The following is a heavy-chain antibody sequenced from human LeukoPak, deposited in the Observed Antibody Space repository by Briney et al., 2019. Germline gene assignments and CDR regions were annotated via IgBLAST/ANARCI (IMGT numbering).Heavy chain of an antibody. D-gene: IGHD6-13*01. CDR2: INQDGSEK. CDR1: GFIYSKYG. CDR3: VKVSVAAPGSDY. J-gene: IGHJ4*02. Sequence: GGSLRLSCAASGFIYSKYGMTWVRQAPGKGGGWVANINQDGSEKYYVDSVKGRFTISRDNAKNSLYLQMNSLRAEDTALYYCVKVSVAAPGSDYWGQGTLVTVSS. V-gene: IGHV3-7*01.